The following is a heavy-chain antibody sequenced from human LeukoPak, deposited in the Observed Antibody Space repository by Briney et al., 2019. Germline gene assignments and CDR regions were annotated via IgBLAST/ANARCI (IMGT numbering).Heavy chain of an antibody. CDR1: GGSISSYY. D-gene: IGHD2-2*01. J-gene: IGHJ3*02. CDR2: IYYSGST. CDR3: ARWVFCSSTSCTDAFDI. Sequence: SETLSLTCTVSGGSISSYYWRWIRQPPGKGLEWIGYIYYSGSTNYNPSLKSRVTISVDTSKNQFSLKLSSVTAADTAVYYCARWVFCSSTSCTDAFDIWGQGTMVTVSS. V-gene: IGHV4-59*01.